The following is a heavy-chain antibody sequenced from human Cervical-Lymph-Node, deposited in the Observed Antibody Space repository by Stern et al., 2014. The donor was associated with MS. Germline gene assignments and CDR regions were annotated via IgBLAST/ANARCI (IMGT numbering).Heavy chain of an antibody. D-gene: IGHD4-11*01. V-gene: IGHV2-70*01. CDR1: GFSLSTSGMC. CDR3: AQMQTTKYYYGMDV. CDR2: IDWDDDK. J-gene: IGHJ6*02. Sequence: QITLKESGPALVKPTQTLTLTCTFSGFSLSTSGMCVSWIRQSPGKALEWLAHIDWDDDKYYTTSLKTRLTISKATSKNQVVLTMTNMDPVDTGTYYCAQMQTTKYYYGMDVWGQGTTVTVSS.